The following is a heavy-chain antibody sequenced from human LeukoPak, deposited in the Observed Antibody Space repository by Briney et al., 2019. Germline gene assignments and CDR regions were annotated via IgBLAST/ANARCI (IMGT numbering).Heavy chain of an antibody. V-gene: IGHV3-23*01. Sequence: GGSLRLSCAASGFTFHHYAMTWVRQASGKGLEWVSHISDDGVTTGYADSVKGRFTISRDNSKNTLYLQMSSLRAEDTALYYCTRRRIATAGDFDCWGQGTLVTVSS. CDR3: TRRRIATAGDFDC. D-gene: IGHD6-13*01. CDR1: GFTFHHYA. CDR2: ISDDGVTT. J-gene: IGHJ4*02.